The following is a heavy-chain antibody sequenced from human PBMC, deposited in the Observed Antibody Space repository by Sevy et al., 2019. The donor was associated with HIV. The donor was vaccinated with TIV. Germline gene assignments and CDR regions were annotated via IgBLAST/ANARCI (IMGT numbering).Heavy chain of an antibody. J-gene: IGHJ5*02. V-gene: IGHV3-30-3*01. CDR2: ISYDGSNK. CDR1: GFTFSSYA. CDR3: SKGGVVPAAMSQWSNWFDP. Sequence: GGSLRLSCAASGFTFSSYAMHWVRQAPGKGLEWVAVISYDGSNKYYADSVKGRFTISRDNSKNTLYLQMHSLRAEDTAVYYGSKGGVVPAAMSQWSNWFDPWGQGTLVTVSS. D-gene: IGHD2-2*01.